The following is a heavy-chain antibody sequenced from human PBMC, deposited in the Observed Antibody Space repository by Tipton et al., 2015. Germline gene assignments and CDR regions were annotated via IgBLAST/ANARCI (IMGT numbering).Heavy chain of an antibody. J-gene: IGHJ4*02. Sequence: TLSLTCTVSGGSVSSGSSYWSWIRQPPGKGLEYIGYIYYTGSTHYNPSLKSRVTISVDTSKSQFFLKLSSVTAADTAVYYCARARGRHGGLFDSWGQGTLVTVSS. CDR2: IYYTGST. CDR3: ARARGRHGGLFDS. CDR1: GGSVSSGSSY. V-gene: IGHV4-61*01. D-gene: IGHD4-23*01.